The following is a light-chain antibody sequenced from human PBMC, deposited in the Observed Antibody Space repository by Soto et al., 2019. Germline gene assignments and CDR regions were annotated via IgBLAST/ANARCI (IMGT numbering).Light chain of an antibody. CDR3: QQYNNWPPWT. CDR2: GAS. J-gene: IGKJ1*01. V-gene: IGKV3-15*01. Sequence: EIVMTQSPATLSVSPGERATLSCRARQSVGSNLAWYQQKPGQAPRLHIYGASTRATGIPARFSGSGSGTEFTLTISRLKYEDFAVYYCQQYNNWPPWTGGQGTKVEIK. CDR1: QSVGSN.